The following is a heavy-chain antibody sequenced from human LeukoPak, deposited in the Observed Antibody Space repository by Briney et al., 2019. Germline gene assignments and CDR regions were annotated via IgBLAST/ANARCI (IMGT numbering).Heavy chain of an antibody. D-gene: IGHD2-15*01. Sequence: PGGSLRLSCAASGFTFSSYAMSWVRQAPGKGLEWVSAISGSGGSTYYADSVKGRFTISRDNSKNTLYLQMNSLRAEDTAVYYCAKDLIPYCSGGSCNDYWGQGTLVTVSS. CDR3: AKDLIPYCSGGSCNDY. CDR1: GFTFSSYA. J-gene: IGHJ4*02. V-gene: IGHV3-23*01. CDR2: ISGSGGST.